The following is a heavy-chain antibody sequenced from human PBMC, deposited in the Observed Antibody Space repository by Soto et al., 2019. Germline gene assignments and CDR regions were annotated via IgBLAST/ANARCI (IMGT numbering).Heavy chain of an antibody. CDR1: GGSIGTYY. CDR2: IYHTGSA. D-gene: IGHD1-20*01. J-gene: IGHJ5*02. V-gene: IGHV4-59*08. CDR3: AQYNWNDLGRWFDP. Sequence: SETLSLTCAVSGGSIGTYYWAWIRQPPGKGLEWIGYIYHTGSAVYNPSLRSRVTMSIDTSKNQVSLSLNSVTATVSAVYYGAQYNWNDLGRWFDPWGQGILVTVSA.